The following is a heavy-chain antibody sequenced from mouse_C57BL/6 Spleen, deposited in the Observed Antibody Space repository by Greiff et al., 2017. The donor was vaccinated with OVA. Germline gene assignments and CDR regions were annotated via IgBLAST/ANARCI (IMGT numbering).Heavy chain of an antibody. Sequence: QVHVKQPGAELVRPGTSVKLSCKASGYTFTSYWMHWVKQRPGQGLEWIGVIDPSDSYTNYNQKFKGKATLTVDTSSSTAYMQLSSLTSEDSAVYYCASGGAYGNFVDYWGQGTTLTVSS. CDR2: IDPSDSYT. V-gene: IGHV1-59*01. D-gene: IGHD2-1*01. CDR3: ASGGAYGNFVDY. J-gene: IGHJ2*01. CDR1: GYTFTSYW.